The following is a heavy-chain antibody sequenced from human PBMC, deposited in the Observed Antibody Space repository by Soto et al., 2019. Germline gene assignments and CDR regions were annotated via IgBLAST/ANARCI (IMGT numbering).Heavy chain of an antibody. J-gene: IGHJ4*02. V-gene: IGHV3-23*01. CDR2: ISGSGGST. CDR1: GFTFSSYA. D-gene: IGHD3-22*01. CDR3: AKDEGSGYWGIDY. Sequence: PGGSLRLSCAASGFTFSSYARSWVRQAPGKGLEWVSAISGSGGSTYYADSVKGRFTISRDNSKNTLYLQMNSLRAEDTAVYYCAKDEGSGYWGIDYWGQGTLVTVSS.